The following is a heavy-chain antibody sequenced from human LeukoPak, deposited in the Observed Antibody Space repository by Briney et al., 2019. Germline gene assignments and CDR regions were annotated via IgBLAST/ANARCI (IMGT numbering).Heavy chain of an antibody. J-gene: IGHJ4*02. D-gene: IGHD3-10*02. CDR1: GFTFSGSA. CDR2: IRSKANSYAT. Sequence: PGGSLKLSCAAYGFTFSGSAMHWVRQASGKGLEWVGRIRSKANSYATAYAASVKGRFTISRDDSKNTAYLQMNSLKTEDTAVYYCTRLFGVDYWGQGTLVTVSS. CDR3: TRLFGVDY. V-gene: IGHV3-73*01.